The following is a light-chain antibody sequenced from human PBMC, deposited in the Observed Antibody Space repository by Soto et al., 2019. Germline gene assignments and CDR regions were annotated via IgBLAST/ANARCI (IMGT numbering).Light chain of an antibody. J-gene: IGKJ4*01. Sequence: DIQMSQSPSSLSASVGDRVTITCQASQDISNYLNWYQHKPGKPPKLLIYDASNLETGVPSRFSGSKSGTAFTFTITSLQPEDIATYYCQQYDNLPFSFGGGTKVELK. V-gene: IGKV1-33*01. CDR1: QDISNY. CDR2: DAS. CDR3: QQYDNLPFS.